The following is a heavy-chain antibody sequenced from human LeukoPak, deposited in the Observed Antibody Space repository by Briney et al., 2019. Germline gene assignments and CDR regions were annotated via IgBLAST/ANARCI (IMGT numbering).Heavy chain of an antibody. D-gene: IGHD6-13*01. Sequence: GGSLRLSCAASGFTFSSYAMHWVRKAPGKGLEWVAVISYDGSNKYYADSVKGRFTISRDNSKNTLYLQMNSLRAEDTAVYYCARGSSWYLAYYYYGMDVWGQGTTVTVSS. V-gene: IGHV3-30*04. CDR2: ISYDGSNK. CDR3: ARGSSWYLAYYYYGMDV. CDR1: GFTFSSYA. J-gene: IGHJ6*02.